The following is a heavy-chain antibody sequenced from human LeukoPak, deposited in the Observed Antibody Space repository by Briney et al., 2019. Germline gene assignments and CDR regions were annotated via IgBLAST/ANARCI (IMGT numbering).Heavy chain of an antibody. V-gene: IGHV3-53*01. CDR3: ARDAGWDYGMDV. CDR2: IYSGGST. D-gene: IGHD1-1*01. Sequence: GGSLRLSCAASGFTVSSNYMSWVRQAPGKGLEWVSVIYSGGSTYYADSVKGRFTISRDNSKNTLYLQMNSLRAEDAAVYYCARDAGWDYGMDVWGQGTTVTVSS. J-gene: IGHJ6*02. CDR1: GFTVSSNY.